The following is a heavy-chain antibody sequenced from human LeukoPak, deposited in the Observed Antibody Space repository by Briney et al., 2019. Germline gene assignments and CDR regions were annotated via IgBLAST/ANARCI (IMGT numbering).Heavy chain of an antibody. CDR2: ISSSSSYI. V-gene: IGHV3-21*01. CDR1: GFTFSSYS. J-gene: IGHJ4*02. D-gene: IGHD6-19*01. CDR3: ARELKDSSGWRLVDY. Sequence: PGGSLRLSCAASGFTFSSYSMNWVRQAPGKGLEWVSSISSSSSYIYYADSVKGRFTISRDNAKNSLYLQMNSLRAEDTAVYYCARELKDSSGWRLVDYWGQGTLVTVSS.